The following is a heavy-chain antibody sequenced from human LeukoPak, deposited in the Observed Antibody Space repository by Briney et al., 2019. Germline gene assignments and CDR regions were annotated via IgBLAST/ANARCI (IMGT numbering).Heavy chain of an antibody. Sequence: GASVKVSCKASGYTFTGYYMHWVRQAPGQGLEWMGWINPNSGGTNYAQKFQGWVTMTRDTSISTAYMELSRLRSDDTAVYYCAGDRGYDSLHAFDIWGQGTMVTVSS. CDR2: INPNSGGT. J-gene: IGHJ3*02. V-gene: IGHV1-2*04. D-gene: IGHD3-22*01. CDR1: GYTFTGYY. CDR3: AGDRGYDSLHAFDI.